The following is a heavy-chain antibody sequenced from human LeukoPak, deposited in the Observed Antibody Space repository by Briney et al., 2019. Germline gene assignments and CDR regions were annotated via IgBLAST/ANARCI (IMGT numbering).Heavy chain of an antibody. CDR2: IYSDGNT. J-gene: IGHJ5*01. CDR1: GFTVSSNY. CDR3: ARWSGTYWFDS. D-gene: IGHD3-3*01. Sequence: GGSLRLSCTASGFTVSSNYMSWVRQAPGKGLEWVSVIYSDGNTYYADSVKGRFTISRDNSRNTLYLQMNTLRADDTAVYYCARWSGTYWFDSWGQGTLVTVSS. V-gene: IGHV3-66*01.